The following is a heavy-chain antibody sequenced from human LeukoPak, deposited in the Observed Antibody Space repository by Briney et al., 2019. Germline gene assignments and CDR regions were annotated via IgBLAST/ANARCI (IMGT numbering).Heavy chain of an antibody. J-gene: IGHJ4*02. CDR2: ISGSGGST. CDR3: AKASHSSGWSWVDY. CDR1: GFTFSSYA. D-gene: IGHD6-19*01. Sequence: GGSLRLSCAASGFTFSSYAMSWVRQAPGKGLEWVSAISGSGGSTYYADSAKGRFTISRDNSKNTLYLQMNSLRAEDTAVYYCAKASHSSGWSWVDYWGQGTLVTVSS. V-gene: IGHV3-23*01.